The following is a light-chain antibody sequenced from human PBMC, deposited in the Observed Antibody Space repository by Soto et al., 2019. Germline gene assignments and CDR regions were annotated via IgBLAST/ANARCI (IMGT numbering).Light chain of an antibody. CDR1: QGISNY. CDR2: LGS. V-gene: IGKV2-28*01. Sequence: MTQSPSSLSASVGDRVTMTCRASQGISNYLDWYLQKPGQSPQLLIYLGSNRSSGVPDRFSGSGSGTDFTLKISRVEAEDVGVYYCMQALQTPQVTFGPGTKVDIK. J-gene: IGKJ3*01. CDR3: MQALQTPQVT.